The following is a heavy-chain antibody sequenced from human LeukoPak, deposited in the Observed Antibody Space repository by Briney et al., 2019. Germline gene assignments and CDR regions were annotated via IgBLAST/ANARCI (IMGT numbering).Heavy chain of an antibody. J-gene: IGHJ6*03. CDR1: GYTFTSYD. D-gene: IGHD4-17*01. V-gene: IGHV1-46*01. CDR2: INPSGGST. CDR3: ARDRFYGDSPDYYYYYMDV. Sequence: ASVKVSCKASGYTFTSYDINWVRQAPGQGLEWMGIINPSGGSTSYAQKFQGRVTMTRDTSTSTVYMELSSLRSEDTAVYYCARDRFYGDSPDYYYYYMDVWGKGTTVTISS.